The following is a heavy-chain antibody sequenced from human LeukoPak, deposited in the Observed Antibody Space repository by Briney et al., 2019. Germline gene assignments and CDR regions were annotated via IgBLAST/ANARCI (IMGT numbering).Heavy chain of an antibody. Sequence: ASVKVSCKASGYTFTSYGISWVRQAPGQGLEWMGWISAYNGNTSYAQKLQGRVTMTTDTSTSTAYMELRSLRSDDTAVYYCARSQFLQSVIAAAGTSWFDPWGQGTLVTVSS. J-gene: IGHJ5*02. CDR3: ARSQFLQSVIAAAGTSWFDP. CDR2: ISAYNGNT. D-gene: IGHD6-13*01. V-gene: IGHV1-18*01. CDR1: GYTFTSYG.